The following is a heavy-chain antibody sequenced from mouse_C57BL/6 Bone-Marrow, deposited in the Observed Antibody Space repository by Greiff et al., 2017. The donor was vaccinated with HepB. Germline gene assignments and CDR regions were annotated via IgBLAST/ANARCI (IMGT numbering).Heavy chain of an antibody. CDR2: INYDGSST. D-gene: IGHD2-4*01. Sequence: EVKLMESEGGLVQPGSSMKLSCTASGFTFSDYYMAWVRQVPEKGLEWVANINYDGSSTYYLDSLKSRFIISRDNAKNILYLQMSSLKSEDTATYYCARDRPIYYDYDDWYFDVWGTGTTVTVSS. CDR3: ARDRPIYYDYDDWYFDV. CDR1: GFTFSDYY. V-gene: IGHV5-16*01. J-gene: IGHJ1*03.